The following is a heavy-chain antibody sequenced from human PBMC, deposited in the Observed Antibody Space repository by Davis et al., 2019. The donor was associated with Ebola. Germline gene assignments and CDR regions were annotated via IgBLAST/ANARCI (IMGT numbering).Heavy chain of an antibody. J-gene: IGHJ3*01. Sequence: SETLSLTCAVSGGSISSSNWWSWVRQPPGKGLEWIGEIFHSGTTNYNASLKSRVTISVDKSKNQFALRLSSLTAADTAVYYCARGDYYDSSGYYLTFTDAFDVWGQGTMVTVSS. V-gene: IGHV4-4*02. D-gene: IGHD3-22*01. CDR2: IFHSGTT. CDR1: GGSISSSNW. CDR3: ARGDYYDSSGYYLTFTDAFDV.